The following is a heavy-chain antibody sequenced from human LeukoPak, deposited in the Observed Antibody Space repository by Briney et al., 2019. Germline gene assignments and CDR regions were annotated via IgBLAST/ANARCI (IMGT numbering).Heavy chain of an antibody. V-gene: IGHV4-59*01. D-gene: IGHD1-26*01. CDR2: IYYSGST. J-gene: IGHJ4*02. Sequence: SETLPLTCTVSGGSISSYYWSWIRQPPGKGLEWIGYIYYSGSTNYNPSLKSRVTISVDTSKNQFSLKLSSVTAADTAVYYCARGGGSFDYWGQGTLVTVSS. CDR3: ARGGGSFDY. CDR1: GGSISSYY.